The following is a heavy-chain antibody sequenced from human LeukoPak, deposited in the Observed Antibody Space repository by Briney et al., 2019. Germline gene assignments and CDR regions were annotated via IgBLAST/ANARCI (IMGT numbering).Heavy chain of an antibody. V-gene: IGHV3-53*01. CDR1: GFTVSSNY. J-gene: IGHJ4*02. CDR3: ASGSEWSGSKLGY. CDR2: IYSGGST. Sequence: GGSLRLSCAASGFTVSSNYMSCVRQAPGKGLEWVSVIYSGGSTYYADSVKGRFTISRDNSKSTLYLQMNSLRAEDTAVYYCASGSEWSGSKLGYWGQGTLVTVSS. D-gene: IGHD3-10*02.